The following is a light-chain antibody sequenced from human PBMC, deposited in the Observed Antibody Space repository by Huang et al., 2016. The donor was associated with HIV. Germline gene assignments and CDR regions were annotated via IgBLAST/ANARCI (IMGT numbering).Light chain of an antibody. CDR1: QSLVYSDGSTY. CDR3: MQGTHWPPYT. V-gene: IGKV2-30*01. Sequence: DVVMTQSPLSLTVTLGQPASISCRSSQSLVYSDGSTYFNWVHQRPGQSPRRLIYKVSNRDSGVPDRFSGSGSRTDFTLKISRVEAEDVGVYYCMQGTHWPPYTFGQGTKLEIK. J-gene: IGKJ2*01. CDR2: KVS.